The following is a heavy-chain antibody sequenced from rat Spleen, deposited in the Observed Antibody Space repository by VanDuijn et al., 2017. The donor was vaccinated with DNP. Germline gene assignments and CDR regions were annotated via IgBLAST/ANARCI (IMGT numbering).Heavy chain of an antibody. CDR3: TREREPNNNPFYFDC. Sequence: QVQLKESGPGLVQPSQTLSLTCTVSGFSLTTNGVSWVRQPPGKGLEWIAAISSGGKTYYNSALKSRLSISRDTSKSQVFLRMNSLQTEDTAIYFCTREREPNNNPFYFDCWGQGVMVTVSS. D-gene: IGHD1-10*01. V-gene: IGHV2S12*01. CDR2: ISSGGKT. CDR1: GFSLTTNG. J-gene: IGHJ2*01.